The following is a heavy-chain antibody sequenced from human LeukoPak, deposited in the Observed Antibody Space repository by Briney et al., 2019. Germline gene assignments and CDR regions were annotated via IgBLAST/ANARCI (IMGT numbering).Heavy chain of an antibody. Sequence: SETLSLTCTVSGGSISSSSYYWGWIRQPPGKGLEWIGSIYYSGSTYYNPSLKSRVTISVDTSKNQFSLKLSSVTAADTAVYYCARGRTTVVTLYYFDYWGQGTLVTVSS. V-gene: IGHV4-39*07. J-gene: IGHJ4*02. D-gene: IGHD4-23*01. CDR3: ARGRTTVVTLYYFDY. CDR2: IYYSGST. CDR1: GGSISSSSYY.